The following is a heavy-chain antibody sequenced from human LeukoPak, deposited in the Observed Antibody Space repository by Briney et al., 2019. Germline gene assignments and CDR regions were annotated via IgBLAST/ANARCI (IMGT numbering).Heavy chain of an antibody. CDR2: IIPIFGTA. V-gene: IGHV1-69*05. J-gene: IGHJ6*03. CDR1: GGTFSSYA. CDR3: ARDHERDHDYDYYMDV. Sequence: SVKVSCKASGGTFSSYAISWVRQAPGQGLEWMGGIIPIFGTANYAQKFQGRVTITTDESTSTAYMELSSLRSEDTAVYYCARDHERDHDYDYYMDVWGKGTTVTVSS.